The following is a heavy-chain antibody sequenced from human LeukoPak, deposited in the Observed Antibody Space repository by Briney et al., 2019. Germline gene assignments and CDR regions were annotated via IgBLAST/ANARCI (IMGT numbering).Heavy chain of an antibody. J-gene: IGHJ4*02. CDR2: ISGSGGST. CDR1: GFTFSSYA. Sequence: GGSLRLSCAASGFTFSSYAMSWVRQAPGKGLEWVSAISGSGGSTYYADSVKGRFTISRDNSKNTLYLQMNSLRAEDTAVYYCAKDKISYCRGGSCSAPFDYWGQGTLVTVSS. D-gene: IGHD2-15*01. V-gene: IGHV3-23*01. CDR3: AKDKISYCRGGSCSAPFDY.